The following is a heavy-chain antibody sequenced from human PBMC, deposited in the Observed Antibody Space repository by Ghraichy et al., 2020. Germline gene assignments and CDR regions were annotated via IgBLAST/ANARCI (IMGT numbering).Heavy chain of an antibody. Sequence: SETLSLTCAVYGGSFSGYYWSWIRQPPGKGLEWIGEINHGGSTNSNPSLKSRVTMSVDTSKNQFSLKLSSVTAADTALYYCARVSDSGDGYPDYWGQGTLVTVSS. CDR2: INHGGST. CDR1: GGSFSGYY. J-gene: IGHJ4*02. V-gene: IGHV4-34*01. D-gene: IGHD5-12*01. CDR3: ARVSDSGDGYPDY.